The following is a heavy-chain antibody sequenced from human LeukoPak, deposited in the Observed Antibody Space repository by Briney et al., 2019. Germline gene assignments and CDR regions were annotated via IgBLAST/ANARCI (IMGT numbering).Heavy chain of an antibody. CDR1: GGSFSGYY. Sequence: SETLSLTCAVYGGSFSGYYWSWIRQPPGKGLEWIGEINHSGSTNYNPSLKSRVTISVDTSKNQFSLKLSSVTAADTAVYYCARTSTEWFDPWGQGTLVTVSS. D-gene: IGHD5/OR15-5a*01. CDR2: INHSGST. V-gene: IGHV4-34*01. CDR3: ARTSTEWFDP. J-gene: IGHJ5*02.